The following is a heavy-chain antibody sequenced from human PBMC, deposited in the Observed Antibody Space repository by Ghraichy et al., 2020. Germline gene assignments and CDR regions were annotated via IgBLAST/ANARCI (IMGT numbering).Heavy chain of an antibody. J-gene: IGHJ5*02. V-gene: IGHV1-2*02. CDR3: AKDAADGFSSSYHQVS. CDR2: INPNSGGT. CDR1: GYNFIGHY. Sequence: ASVKVSCKTSGYNFIGHYMHWERQAPVQGLERMGWINPNSGGTKYAQKYQGRVTMTMDTSISTVYMEVSRLTSDDTAVYYCAKDAADGFSSSYHQVSWGQVILITVSS. D-gene: IGHD6-13*01.